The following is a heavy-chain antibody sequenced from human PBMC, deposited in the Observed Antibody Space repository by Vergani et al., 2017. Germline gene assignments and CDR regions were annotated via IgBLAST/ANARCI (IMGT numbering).Heavy chain of an antibody. J-gene: IGHJ6*02. CDR2: VSHYNGNT. Sequence: QSQLVQSGDEVKKPGASVKVSCKTSGYSFINYGISWVRQAPGQGLEWLGWVSHYNGNTNYGQKIQGRVTMTTDTSTRTAYMRLRSLTFDDTAVYYCAREEFYDNIRGTYLPPSYYCMGVWGQGTKVTVAS. CDR1: GYSFINYG. CDR3: AREEFYDNIRGTYLPPSYYCMGV. D-gene: IGHD3-9*01. V-gene: IGHV1-18*01.